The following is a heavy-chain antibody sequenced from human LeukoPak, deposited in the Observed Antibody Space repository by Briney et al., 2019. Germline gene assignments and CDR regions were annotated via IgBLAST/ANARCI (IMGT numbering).Heavy chain of an antibody. CDR3: ARDYGSGSYRFDY. D-gene: IGHD3-10*01. CDR2: IDAYNGNT. CDR1: GYTFTTYG. V-gene: IGHV1-18*01. J-gene: IGHJ4*02. Sequence: GASVKVSCKASGYTFTTYGISWVRQAHGQGLEWMGWIDAYNGNTKYAQKLQGRVSMTTDTSTSTAYMELRSLRSDDTAVYYCARDYGSGSYRFDYWGQGTLVTVSS.